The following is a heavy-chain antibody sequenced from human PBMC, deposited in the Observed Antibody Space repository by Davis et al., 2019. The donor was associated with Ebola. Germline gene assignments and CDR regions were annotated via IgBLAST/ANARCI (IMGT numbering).Heavy chain of an antibody. CDR2: ISGGGSST. J-gene: IGHJ4*02. CDR1: GFTISSYA. Sequence: PGGSLRLSCAASGFTISSYAMSWVRQAPGKGLEWVSAISGGGSSTYYADSVKGRFTISRDNSKNTLYLQMNSLRAEDTAVYYCAKEFFGDYVAGHWGQGTLVTVSS. V-gene: IGHV3-23*01. D-gene: IGHD4-17*01. CDR3: AKEFFGDYVAGH.